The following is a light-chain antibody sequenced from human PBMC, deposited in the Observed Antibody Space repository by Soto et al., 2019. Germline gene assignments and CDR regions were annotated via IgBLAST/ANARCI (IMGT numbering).Light chain of an antibody. J-gene: IGKJ4*01. Sequence: AVRMTQPPSSFSASTGDRVTITCRASQGISSYLAWYQQKPGKAPKLLIYAASTLQTGVPSRFSGSGSGTDFTLTISSLQPEDFATYYCQHLNNYPLTFGGGTKVDIK. CDR1: QGISSY. CDR3: QHLNNYPLT. V-gene: IGKV1-8*01. CDR2: AAS.